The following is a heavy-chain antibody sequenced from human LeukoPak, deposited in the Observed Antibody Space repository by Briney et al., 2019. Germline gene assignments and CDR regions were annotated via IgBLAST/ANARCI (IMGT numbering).Heavy chain of an antibody. CDR2: IIPIFGTA. V-gene: IGHV1-69*13. Sequence: ASVKVSCKAFGGTFSSYAISWVRQAPGQGLEWMGGIIPIFGTANYAQKFQGRVTITADESTSTAYMELSSLRSEDTAVYYCARDLTIFGVVTGGGFDAWGQGTLVTVYS. CDR1: GGTFSSYA. J-gene: IGHJ5*02. D-gene: IGHD3-3*01. CDR3: ARDLTIFGVVTGGGFDA.